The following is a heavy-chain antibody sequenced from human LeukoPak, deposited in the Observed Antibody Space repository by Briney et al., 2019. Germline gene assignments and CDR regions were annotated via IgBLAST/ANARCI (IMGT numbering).Heavy chain of an antibody. J-gene: IGHJ6*02. D-gene: IGHD3/OR15-3a*01. CDR1: GFTFSSHD. CDR2: ISSSSGTI. Sequence: GGSLRLSCAASGFTFSSHDMNWVRQAPGKGLEWVSHISSSSGTIYYVDSVKGRFTISRDNAKNSLFLQMNSLRDEDTAVYYCARDPPPFWTGYSFQYYGMDVWGQGTTVTASS. CDR3: ARDPPPFWTGYSFQYYGMDV. V-gene: IGHV3-48*02.